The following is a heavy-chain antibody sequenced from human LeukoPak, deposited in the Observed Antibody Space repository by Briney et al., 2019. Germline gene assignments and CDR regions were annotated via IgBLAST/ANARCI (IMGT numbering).Heavy chain of an antibody. CDR2: INPSGGST. CDR3: ARDTPLDRSFDY. V-gene: IGHV1-46*01. J-gene: IGHJ4*02. D-gene: IGHD1-1*01. Sequence: GSVKVSCEASGYTFTSYYMHWVRQAPGQGLEWMGIINPSGGSTSYAQKFQGRVTMTRDTSTSTVYMELSSLRSEDTAVYYCARDTPLDRSFDYWGQGTLVTVSS. CDR1: GYTFTSYY.